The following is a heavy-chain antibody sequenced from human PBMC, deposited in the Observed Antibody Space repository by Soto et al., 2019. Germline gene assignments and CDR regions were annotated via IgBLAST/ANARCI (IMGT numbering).Heavy chain of an antibody. CDR2: ISGSGSYI. V-gene: IGHV3-21*01. CDR1: GFTFSSYS. D-gene: IGHD2-15*01. J-gene: IGHJ6*02. Sequence: PGGSLRLSCAASGFTFSSYSMNWVRQAPGKGLEWVSSISGSGSYIYYADSVKGRFTISRDNAKNSLYLQMNSLRAEDTAVYYCARGGSSYYYYYGMDVWGQGTTVTVSS. CDR3: ARGGSSYYYYYGMDV.